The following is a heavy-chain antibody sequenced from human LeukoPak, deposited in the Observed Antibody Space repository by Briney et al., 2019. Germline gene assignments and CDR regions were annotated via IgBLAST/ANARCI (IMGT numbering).Heavy chain of an antibody. V-gene: IGHV3-53*01. CDR3: ARDRVVSNYYYYGTDV. D-gene: IGHD2-15*01. CDR2: IYSGGST. CDR1: GFTVSSNY. Sequence: PGGSLRLSCAASGFTVSSNYMSWVRQAPVKGLEWVSVIYSGGSTYYADSVKGRFTISRDNSKNTLYLQMNSLRAEDTAVYYCARDRVVSNYYYYGTDVWGQGTTVTVSS. J-gene: IGHJ6*02.